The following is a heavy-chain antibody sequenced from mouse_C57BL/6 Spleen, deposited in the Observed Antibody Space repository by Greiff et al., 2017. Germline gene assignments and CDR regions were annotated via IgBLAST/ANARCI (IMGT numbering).Heavy chain of an antibody. J-gene: IGHJ1*03. CDR3: ARGATVVAHGFDV. CDR1: GYTFTSYG. CDR2: FYIGNGYT. D-gene: IGHD1-1*01. V-gene: IGHV1-58*01. Sequence: EVKLMESGAELVRPGSSVKMSCKTSGYTFTSYGINWVKQRPGQGLEWIGYFYIGNGYTEYNEKFKGKATLTSDTSSSTAYMQLSSLTSEDSAIYFCARGATVVAHGFDVWGTGTTVTVSS.